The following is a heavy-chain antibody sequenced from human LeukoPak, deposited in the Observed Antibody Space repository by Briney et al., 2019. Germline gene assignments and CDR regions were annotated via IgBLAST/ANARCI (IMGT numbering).Heavy chain of an antibody. CDR2: ISSSGSTI. CDR1: GFTFSSYS. CDR3: AGGKGRWLQLEDY. J-gene: IGHJ4*02. Sequence: SGGSLRLSWAAAGFTFSSYSMSWVRQAPGKGRGWVSYISSSGSTIYYADPVKGGFTISRDNAQSSLYLQMDSLRAEDTGVYYCAGGKGRWLQLEDYWGEGPLVPVSS. V-gene: IGHV3-48*04. D-gene: IGHD5-12*01.